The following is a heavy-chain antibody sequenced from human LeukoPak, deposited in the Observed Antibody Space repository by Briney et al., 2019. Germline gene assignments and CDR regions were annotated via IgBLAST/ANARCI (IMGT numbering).Heavy chain of an antibody. D-gene: IGHD4-23*01. CDR3: ARGRPHGNDY. CDR1: GFTFSSYW. V-gene: IGHV3-74*01. J-gene: IGHJ4*02. Sequence: GGSLRLSCAASGFTFSSYWMNWVRQAPGKGLVWVSRIASDGSSTTYADSVKGRFSISRDNAKNTLYLKMNSLRVEDTAVYYCARGRPHGNDYWGQGTLVTVSS. CDR2: IASDGSST.